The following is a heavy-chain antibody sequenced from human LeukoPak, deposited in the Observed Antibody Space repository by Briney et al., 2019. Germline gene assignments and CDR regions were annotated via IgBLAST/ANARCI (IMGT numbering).Heavy chain of an antibody. D-gene: IGHD4-17*01. V-gene: IGHV1-2*02. CDR1: GHTFTGYY. CDR3: ARENYGDYVLDY. Sequence: ASVKVSCKASGHTFTGYYMHLVRQAPGQGLEWMGWINPNSGGTNYAQKFQGRVTMTRDTSISTAYMELSRLRSDDTAVYYCARENYGDYVLDYWGQGTLVTVSS. CDR2: INPNSGGT. J-gene: IGHJ4*02.